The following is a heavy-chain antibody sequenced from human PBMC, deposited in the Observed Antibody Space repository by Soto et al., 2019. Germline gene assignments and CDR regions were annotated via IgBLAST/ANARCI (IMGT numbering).Heavy chain of an antibody. CDR3: ARGVALDY. CDR2: MNPSSGDT. V-gene: IGHV1-8*01. D-gene: IGHD2-15*01. CDR1: GYTFTNYD. J-gene: IGHJ4*02. Sequence: QVQLVQSGAEVKEPGASVKVSCKASGYTFTNYDINWVRQAPGQGLEWMASMNPSSGDTGYDKRFQGRLTMTRDTYINTAYMELSSLRSDDRAVYYCARGVALDYWGQGTLVTVS.